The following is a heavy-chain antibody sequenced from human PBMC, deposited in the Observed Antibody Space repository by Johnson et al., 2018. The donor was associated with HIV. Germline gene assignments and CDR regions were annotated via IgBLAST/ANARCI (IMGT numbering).Heavy chain of an antibody. CDR3: SRACRDGYTWVAFDI. CDR2: ISYEGSNK. Sequence: QVQLVESGGGVVQPGRSLRLSCAASRFTFSNYALHWVRQAPGKGLEWVAVISYEGSNKYYADSVKGRFTISRDNSKNTLYLQMNSLRAEDTAVYYCSRACRDGYTWVAFDIWGQGTVVTVSS. CDR1: RFTFSNYA. V-gene: IGHV3-30*14. D-gene: IGHD5-24*01. J-gene: IGHJ3*02.